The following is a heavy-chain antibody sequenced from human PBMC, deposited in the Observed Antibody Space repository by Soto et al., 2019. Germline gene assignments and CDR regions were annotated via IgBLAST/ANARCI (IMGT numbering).Heavy chain of an antibody. Sequence: PGGSLSLSCAASRFTASTNYMTWVRQAPGKGLEWVAVIFYSGATYYTGSVQGRFTISRDSSKNTVFLQMDSLRAEDTAIYYCAADHKPSNIGRIWGQGTLVTVSS. V-gene: IGHV3-66*01. CDR2: IFYSGAT. J-gene: IGHJ4*02. D-gene: IGHD3-16*02. CDR1: RFTASTNY. CDR3: AADHKPSNIGRI.